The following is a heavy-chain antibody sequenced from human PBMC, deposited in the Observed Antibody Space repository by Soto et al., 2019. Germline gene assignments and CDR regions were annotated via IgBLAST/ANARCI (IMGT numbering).Heavy chain of an antibody. J-gene: IGHJ4*02. V-gene: IGHV3-53*01. CDR2: IYSGRTT. D-gene: IGHD3-3*01. CDR1: GFSVSDYY. Sequence: EVQLVESGGSLIQPGGSLRLSCAASGFSVSDYYMNWVRQAPGQGLEWVSIIYSGRTTYYADSVKGRFTISSDDSKNTLYLQMNSLRPEDTALYYCVRGPADSMLRLLEWPYGDYWGQGTLVTVTA. CDR3: VRGPADSMLRLLEWPYGDY.